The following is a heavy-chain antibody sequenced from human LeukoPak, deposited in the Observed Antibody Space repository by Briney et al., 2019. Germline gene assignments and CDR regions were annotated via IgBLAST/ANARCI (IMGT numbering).Heavy chain of an antibody. CDR2: IYYSGST. D-gene: IGHD3-9*01. J-gene: IGHJ3*02. CDR1: GGSISSSSYY. V-gene: IGHV4-39*02. Sequence: ASETLSLTCTVSGGSISSSSYYWGWIRQPPGKGLEWFGSIYYSGSTYYNPSLKSRATISVDTSKNQFSLKLSSVTAADTAVYYCAREEAAGYDIFATRTPGAFDIWGQGTMVTVSS. CDR3: AREEAAGYDIFATRTPGAFDI.